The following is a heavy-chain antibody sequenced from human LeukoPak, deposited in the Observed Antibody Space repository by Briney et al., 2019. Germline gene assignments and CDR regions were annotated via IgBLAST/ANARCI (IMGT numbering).Heavy chain of an antibody. CDR3: ARALTGTTVHPWRY. Sequence: PGGSLRLSCAASGFTFSSYGMHWVRQAPGKGLEWVAFIRYDGSNKYYADSVKGRFTISRDNSKNTLYLQMNSLRAEDTAVYYCARALTGTTVHPWRYWGQGTLVTVSS. CDR2: IRYDGSNK. J-gene: IGHJ4*02. CDR1: GFTFSSYG. D-gene: IGHD1-7*01. V-gene: IGHV3-30*02.